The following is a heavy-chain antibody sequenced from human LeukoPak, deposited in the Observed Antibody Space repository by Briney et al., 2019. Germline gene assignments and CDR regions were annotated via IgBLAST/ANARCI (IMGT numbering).Heavy chain of an antibody. V-gene: IGHV3-23*01. CDR2: ISGSGGST. D-gene: IGHD3-3*01. J-gene: IGHJ4*02. CDR1: GFTFSSYA. Sequence: GGSLRLSCAASGFTFSSYAMSWVRQAPGKGLEWVSAISGSGGSTYYADSVKGRFTISRDNSENTLYLQMNSLRAEDTAVYYCAKDPNYDFWSGYSFDYWGQGTLVTVSS. CDR3: AKDPNYDFWSGYSFDY.